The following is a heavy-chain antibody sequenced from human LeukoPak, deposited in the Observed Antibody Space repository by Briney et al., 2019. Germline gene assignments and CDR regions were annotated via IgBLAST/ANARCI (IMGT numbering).Heavy chain of an antibody. CDR3: ARESRITMVRGPPDL. D-gene: IGHD3-10*01. V-gene: IGHV1-18*01. CDR2: ISAYNGNT. CDR1: GYTFTNYD. Sequence: ASVKVSCKASGYTFTNYDINWVRQATGQGLEWMGWISAYNGNTNYAQKLQGRVTMTTDTSTSTAYMELRSLRSDDTAVYYCARESRITMVRGPPDLWGRGTLVTVSS. J-gene: IGHJ2*01.